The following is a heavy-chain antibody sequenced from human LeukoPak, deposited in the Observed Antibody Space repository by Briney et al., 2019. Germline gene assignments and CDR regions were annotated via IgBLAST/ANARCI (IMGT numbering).Heavy chain of an antibody. J-gene: IGHJ3*02. CDR1: GNTFTNYG. V-gene: IGHV1-18*01. CDR3: ARDNLVIPDTDSRAGDGVAFDI. Sequence: GASVKVSCKAFGNTFTNYGINWVRQAPGQGLEWMGWISGYNGNTNFAQKFQGRVTMTTDTSTSTAYMELRSLRFDDTAIYYCARDNLVIPDTDSRAGDGVAFDIWGQGTMVTVSS. CDR2: ISGYNGNT. D-gene: IGHD2-2*01.